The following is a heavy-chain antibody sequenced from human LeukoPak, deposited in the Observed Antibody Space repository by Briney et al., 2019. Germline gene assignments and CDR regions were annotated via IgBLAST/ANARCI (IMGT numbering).Heavy chain of an antibody. J-gene: IGHJ4*02. Sequence: GGSLRLSCAASGFSYRSYGMSWVRQAPGKGLEWVSTISGSGTNTYYADSVEGRFTISRDNSKNTLYLQMNSLRAEDTAVYYCAKGSVVVIATNYFDYWGQGTLVTVSS. D-gene: IGHD2-15*01. V-gene: IGHV3-23*01. CDR1: GFSYRSYG. CDR2: ISGSGTNT. CDR3: AKGSVVVIATNYFDY.